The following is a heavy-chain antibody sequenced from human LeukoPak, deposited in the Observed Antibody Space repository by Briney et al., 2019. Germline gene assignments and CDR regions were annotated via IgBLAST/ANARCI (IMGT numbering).Heavy chain of an antibody. CDR1: GITLSNYG. Sequence: GGSLRLSCAVSGITLSNYGMSWVRQAPGKGLEWVAGISDSGGRTNYADSVKGRFTISRDNPKKTLYLQMNSLRAEDTAVYFCAKPGVVIRVILVGFHKEAYYFDSWGQGALVTVSS. CDR3: AKPGVVIRVILVGFHKEAYYFDS. CDR2: ISDSGGRT. D-gene: IGHD3-22*01. J-gene: IGHJ4*02. V-gene: IGHV3-23*01.